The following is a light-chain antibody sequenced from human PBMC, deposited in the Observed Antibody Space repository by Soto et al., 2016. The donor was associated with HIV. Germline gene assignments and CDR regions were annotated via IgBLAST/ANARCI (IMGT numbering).Light chain of an antibody. CDR2: GNN. J-gene: IGLJ2*01. Sequence: QSALTQPASVSGTPGQRVTISCTGSSSNIGAGDDVNWYRQVQGTAPKLLIYGNNNRPSGVPDRFSASKSGASASLAITGLQAEDEADYYCQSYDTLSGSWIFGGGTKGDCP. V-gene: IGLV1-40*03. CDR1: SSNIGAGDD. CDR3: QSYDTLSGSWI.